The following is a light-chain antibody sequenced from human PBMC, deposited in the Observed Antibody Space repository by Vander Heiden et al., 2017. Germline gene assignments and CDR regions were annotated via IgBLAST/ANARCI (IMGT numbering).Light chain of an antibody. CDR2: DVS. CDR3: QQYNRYSMWT. V-gene: IGKV1-5*01. CDR1: QSSSSW. Sequence: DIQMTQSPSTLAASVGDRVTITWRASQSSSSWLAWYQQKPGKAPKLPIYDVSSLESVVPARFSGSGSGTEFTLTISSLQPDHFATYYCQQYNRYSMWTFGQGTKVEIK. J-gene: IGKJ1*01.